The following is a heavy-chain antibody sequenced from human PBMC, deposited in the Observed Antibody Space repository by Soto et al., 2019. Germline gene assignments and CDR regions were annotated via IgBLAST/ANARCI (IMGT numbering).Heavy chain of an antibody. V-gene: IGHV1-46*01. CDR2: VNPSGGST. Sequence: DSVKVACKASGYILTTYYFHWVRQAPGQGLEWMGVVNPSGGSTTYAQKFQGRVTMTRDTSTSTVYVELTSLTSEDTAVYYCARWYSSGNRDYWGQGTMVTVSS. CDR1: GYILTTYY. J-gene: IGHJ4*02. CDR3: ARWYSSGNRDY. D-gene: IGHD6-19*01.